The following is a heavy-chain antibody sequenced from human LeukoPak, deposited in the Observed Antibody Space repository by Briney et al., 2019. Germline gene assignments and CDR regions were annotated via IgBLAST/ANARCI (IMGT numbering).Heavy chain of an antibody. J-gene: IGHJ3*02. CDR3: ARDSGSYSDAFDI. V-gene: IGHV4-34*01. D-gene: IGHD1-26*01. Sequence: PSETLSLTCTVSGGSVSGYYWSWIRQPPGKGLEWIGEINHSGSTNYSPSLKSRVTISVDTSKNQFSLKLSSVTAADTAVYYCARDSGSYSDAFDIWGQGTMVTVSS. CDR1: GGSVSGYY. CDR2: INHSGST.